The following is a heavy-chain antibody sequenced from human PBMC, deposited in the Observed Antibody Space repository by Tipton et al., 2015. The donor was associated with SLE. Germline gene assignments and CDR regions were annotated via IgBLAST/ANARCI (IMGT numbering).Heavy chain of an antibody. D-gene: IGHD6-13*01. CDR3: ARAPIAAPTGYYCGMDV. V-gene: IGHV4-61*01. CDR1: GGSISSSSYY. CDR2: IYYSGST. J-gene: IGHJ6*02. Sequence: TLSLTCTVSGGSISSSSYYWSWIRQPPGKGLEWIGYIYYSGSTNYNPSLKSRVTISVDTSKNQFSLKLSSVTAADTAVYYCARAPIAAPTGYYCGMDVWGQGTTVTVSS.